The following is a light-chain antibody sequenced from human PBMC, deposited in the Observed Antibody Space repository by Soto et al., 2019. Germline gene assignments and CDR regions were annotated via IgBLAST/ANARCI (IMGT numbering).Light chain of an antibody. CDR2: GAS. J-gene: IGKJ1*01. V-gene: IGKV3-15*01. Sequence: EIMLTQSPGTLSLSTGERATLSCRASQSVRNNLAWYQQKPGQAPRLLIYGASTRATGIPARFSGSGSGTEFTLTISSLQSEDFALYYCQHYNNWPPAWTFGQGTKVDIK. CDR1: QSVRNN. CDR3: QHYNNWPPAWT.